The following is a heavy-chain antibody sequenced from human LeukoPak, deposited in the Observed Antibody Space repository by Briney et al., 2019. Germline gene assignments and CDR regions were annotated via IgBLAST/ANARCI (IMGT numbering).Heavy chain of an antibody. J-gene: IGHJ2*01. Sequence: SGTLSLTCTVSGGSISSSSYYWGWIRQPPGKGLEWIGSIYYSGSTYYNPSLKSRVTISVDTSKNQFSLKLSSVTAADTAVYYCARRTLGPDTAMDPYWYFDLWGRGTLVTVSS. V-gene: IGHV4-39*01. D-gene: IGHD5-18*01. CDR2: IYYSGST. CDR1: GGSISSSSYY. CDR3: ARRTLGPDTAMDPYWYFDL.